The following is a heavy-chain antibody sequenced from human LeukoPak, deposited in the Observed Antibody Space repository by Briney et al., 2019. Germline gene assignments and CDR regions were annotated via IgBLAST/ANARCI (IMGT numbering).Heavy chain of an antibody. D-gene: IGHD3-3*01. V-gene: IGHV3-33*01. CDR1: GFTFSSYG. J-gene: IGHJ4*02. CDR2: IWYDGSNK. CDR3: ARDPNPHDFWSGYSTYFDY. Sequence: GRSLRLSCAASGFTFSSYGMHWVRQAPGKGLEWVAVIWYDGSNKYYADSVKGRFTTSRDNSKNTLYLQMNSLRAEDTAVYYCARDPNPHDFWSGYSTYFDYWGQGTLVTVSS.